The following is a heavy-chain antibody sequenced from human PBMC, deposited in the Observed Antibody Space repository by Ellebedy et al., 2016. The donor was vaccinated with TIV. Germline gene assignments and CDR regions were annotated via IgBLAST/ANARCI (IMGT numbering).Heavy chain of an antibody. CDR2: ISDDGFST. CDR3: AKGGGSGWYMYPIDY. Sequence: GESLKISCAASGFTFSNYAMSWVRQAPGKGLEWVSGISDDGFSTYNADSVKGRFTISRDNSKNTLYLQMNSLRVEDAAIYYCAKGGGSGWYMYPIDYWGHGTLVTVSS. CDR1: GFTFSNYA. V-gene: IGHV3-23*01. D-gene: IGHD6-19*01. J-gene: IGHJ4*01.